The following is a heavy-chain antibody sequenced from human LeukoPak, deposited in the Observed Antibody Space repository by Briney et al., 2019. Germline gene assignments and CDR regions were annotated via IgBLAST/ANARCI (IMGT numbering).Heavy chain of an antibody. Sequence: SETLSLTCTVSGGSISSYYWSWIRQPPGKGLEWIGYIYYSGSTNYNPSLKSRVTISVDTSKNQFSLKLSSVTAADTAVYYCARAYCGGDCYFRWYFDYWGQGTLVTVSS. CDR2: IYYSGST. CDR3: ARAYCGGDCYFRWYFDY. J-gene: IGHJ4*02. D-gene: IGHD2-21*02. V-gene: IGHV4-59*08. CDR1: GGSISSYY.